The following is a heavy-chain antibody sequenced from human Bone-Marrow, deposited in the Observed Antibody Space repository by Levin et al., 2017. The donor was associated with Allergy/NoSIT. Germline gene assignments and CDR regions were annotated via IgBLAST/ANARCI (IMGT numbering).Heavy chain of an antibody. CDR2: ISPDGSIQ. Sequence: HAGGSLRLSCETSGFFFSDVGIHWVRQPPGKGLEWVTAISPDGSIQHYADSVKGRFTISRDNSKHTAYLQMNSLRAEDTAMYYCAKRDEITWQSIISWGQGTRVNVSP. J-gene: IGHJ4*02. CDR3: AKRDEITWQSIIS. CDR1: GFFFSDVG. V-gene: IGHV3-30*19.